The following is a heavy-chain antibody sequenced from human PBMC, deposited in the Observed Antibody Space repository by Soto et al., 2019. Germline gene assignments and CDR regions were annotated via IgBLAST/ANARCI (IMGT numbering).Heavy chain of an antibody. V-gene: IGHV3-23*01. D-gene: IGHD2-2*01. J-gene: IGHJ4*02. CDR2: ISGGGGST. CDR3: AKEDVPDY. CDR1: GFTFSSYA. Sequence: EVQLLESGGGLVQPGGSLRLSCAASGFTFSSYAMSWVRQAPGKGLEWVSAISGGGGSTYYADSVKGRFTISRDNSKNTMYLQMTRLRAAETEVYYCAKEDVPDYWGQGTMVTVSS.